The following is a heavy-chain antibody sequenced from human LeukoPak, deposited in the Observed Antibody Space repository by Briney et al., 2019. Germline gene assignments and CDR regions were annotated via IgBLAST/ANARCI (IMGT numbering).Heavy chain of an antibody. CDR2: IYSGGST. J-gene: IGHJ4*02. Sequence: GGSLRLSCAASGSTVSSNYMSWVRQAPGKGLEWVSVIYSGGSTYYADSVKGRFTISRDNSKNTLYLQMNSLRAEDTAVYYCARVGDVDTAMVDYWGQGTLVTVSS. CDR1: GSTVSSNY. V-gene: IGHV3-66*01. CDR3: ARVGDVDTAMVDY. D-gene: IGHD5-18*01.